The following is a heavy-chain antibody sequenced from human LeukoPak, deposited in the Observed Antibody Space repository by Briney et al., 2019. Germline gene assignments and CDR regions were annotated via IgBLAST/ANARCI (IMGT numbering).Heavy chain of an antibody. V-gene: IGHV3-7*05. CDR3: ARWPASGTAGTDV. CDR1: GFTFSSGW. Sequence: PGGSLRLSCTASGFTFSSGWMNWVRQAPGKGLQWVANIKEDGSEKNYVDSVKGRFTISRDNAKNTMYLQMNTLRAEDTAVYYCARWPASGTAGTDVWGQGTTVTVSS. J-gene: IGHJ6*02. D-gene: IGHD1-26*01. CDR2: IKEDGSEK.